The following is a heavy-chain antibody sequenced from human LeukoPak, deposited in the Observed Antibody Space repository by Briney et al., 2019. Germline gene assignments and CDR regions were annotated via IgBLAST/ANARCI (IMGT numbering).Heavy chain of an antibody. CDR1: GFTFSTHW. D-gene: IGHD6-13*01. J-gene: IGHJ4*02. CDR2: INQAGTEK. Sequence: PGVSLRLSCAASGFTFSTHWMTWVRQAPGKGLEWVANINQAGTEKYYVDSVKGRFTISRDNAKNSLSLQMNSLRAEDTAVYYCARDSIAAAGTPDYWGQGTLVTVSS. V-gene: IGHV3-7*01. CDR3: ARDSIAAAGTPDY.